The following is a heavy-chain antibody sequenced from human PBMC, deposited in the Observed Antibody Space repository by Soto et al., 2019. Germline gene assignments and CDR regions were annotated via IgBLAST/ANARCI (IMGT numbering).Heavy chain of an antibody. CDR1: GVTFGDYA. CDR3: TSFRGSGSPCYFDY. D-gene: IGHD3-10*01. V-gene: IGHV3-49*03. J-gene: IGHJ4*02. CDR2: IRSKAYGGTT. Sequence: TGGFLRLSCTASGVTFGDYAMSWFRQAPGKGLEWVSFIRSKAYGGTTEYAASVKGRFTISRDDSKSIAYLQMNSLKTEDTAVYYCTSFRGSGSPCYFDYWGQGTLVTVSS.